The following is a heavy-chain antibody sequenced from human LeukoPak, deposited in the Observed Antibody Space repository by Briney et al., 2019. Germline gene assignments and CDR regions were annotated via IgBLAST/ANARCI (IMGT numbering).Heavy chain of an antibody. CDR1: GGTFSSYA. Sequence: GASVKVSCKASGGTFSSYAISWVRQAPGQGLEWMGIINPSGGSTSYAQKFQGRVTMTRDTSTSTVYMELSSLRSEDTAVYYCARVLSSGWYRWGQGTLVTVSS. D-gene: IGHD6-19*01. CDR3: ARVLSSGWYR. CDR2: INPSGGST. V-gene: IGHV1-46*01. J-gene: IGHJ4*02.